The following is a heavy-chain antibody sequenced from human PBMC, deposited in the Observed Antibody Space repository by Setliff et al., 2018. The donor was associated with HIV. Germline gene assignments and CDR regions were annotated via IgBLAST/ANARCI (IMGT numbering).Heavy chain of an antibody. CDR3: ARHGNQWLVTIDY. Sequence: ETLSLTCTVSGDSIGTTTYYWGWIRQSPEKGLEWIGSIYFSGSAYYNPSLESRVTMSVDTSKNQFSLKLNSVTAADTAVYYCARHGNQWLVTIDYWGQGTLVTVSS. CDR2: IYFSGSA. D-gene: IGHD6-19*01. CDR1: GDSIGTTTYY. V-gene: IGHV4-39*01. J-gene: IGHJ4*02.